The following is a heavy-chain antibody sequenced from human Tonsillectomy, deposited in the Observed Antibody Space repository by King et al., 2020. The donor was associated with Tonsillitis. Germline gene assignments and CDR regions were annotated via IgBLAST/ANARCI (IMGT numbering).Heavy chain of an antibody. CDR1: GGSISRYY. J-gene: IGHJ3*01. V-gene: IGHV4-59*01. CDR3: ASGIAAAGTDD. D-gene: IGHD6-13*01. CDR2: IFYSGST. Sequence: VQLQESGPGLVKPLETLSLTCTVSGGSISRYYWSWIRQPPGKGLEWIGYIFYSGSTNYNPSLKSRVTISVDTSKNQFSLKLSSVTAADTAVYYCASGIAAAGTDDWGQGTMVTVSS.